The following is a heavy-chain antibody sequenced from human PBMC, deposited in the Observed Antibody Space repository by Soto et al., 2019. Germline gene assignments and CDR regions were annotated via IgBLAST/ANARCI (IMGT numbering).Heavy chain of an antibody. J-gene: IGHJ5*02. D-gene: IGHD3-10*01. CDR1: GGSISSSSYY. CDR3: SRCPPWLYGSGSYLAPIVGFDP. CDR2: IYYSGST. V-gene: IGHV4-39*01. Sequence: SETLSLTCTVSGGSISSSSYYWGWIRQPPGKGLEWIGSIYYSGSTYYNPSLKSRVTISVDTSKNQFSLKLSPVTAPDTAVYYCSRCPPWLYGSGSYLAPIVGFDPWGQGTLVTVSS.